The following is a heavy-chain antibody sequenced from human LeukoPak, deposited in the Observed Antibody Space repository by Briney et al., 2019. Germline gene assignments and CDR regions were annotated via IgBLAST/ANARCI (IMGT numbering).Heavy chain of an antibody. Sequence: PGGSLRLSCAASGFTFDDYALHWVRQAPGKGLEWVSGISWNSGSIGYADSVKGRFTISRDNAKNSLYLQMNSLRAEDMALYYCAKGHEYYDDSSGYYLSYDASDIWGQGTMVTVSS. J-gene: IGHJ3*02. D-gene: IGHD3-22*01. CDR1: GFTFDDYA. V-gene: IGHV3-9*03. CDR3: AKGHEYYDDSSGYYLSYDASDI. CDR2: ISWNSGSI.